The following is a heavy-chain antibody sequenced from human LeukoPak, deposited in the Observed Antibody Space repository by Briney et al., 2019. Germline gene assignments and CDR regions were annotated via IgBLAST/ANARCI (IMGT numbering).Heavy chain of an antibody. CDR1: GFTFSSYS. D-gene: IGHD3-16*01. Sequence: GGSLRLSCAASGFTFSSYSMNWVRQAPGKGLEWVSSISSSSYIYYADSVKGRFTISRGNAKNSLYLQMNSLRAEDTAVYYCARATNTFGGGRYYFDYWGQGTLVTVSS. J-gene: IGHJ4*02. CDR2: ISSSSYI. CDR3: ARATNTFGGGRYYFDY. V-gene: IGHV3-21*01.